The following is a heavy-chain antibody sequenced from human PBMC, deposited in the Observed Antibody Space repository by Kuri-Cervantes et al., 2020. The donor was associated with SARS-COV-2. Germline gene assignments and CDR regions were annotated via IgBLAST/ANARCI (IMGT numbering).Heavy chain of an antibody. CDR3: ARGMVRGLIQSYYYGMDV. Sequence: ASVKVSCKASGYTFTGYYMHWVRQAPGGLEWMGWINPNSGGTNYAQRFQGWVTMTRDTSSTGYMELSRLRSDDTAVYYCARGMVRGLIQSYYYGMDVWGQGTTVTVSS. V-gene: IGHV1-2*04. CDR2: INPNSGGT. CDR1: GYTFTGYY. J-gene: IGHJ6*02. D-gene: IGHD3-10*01.